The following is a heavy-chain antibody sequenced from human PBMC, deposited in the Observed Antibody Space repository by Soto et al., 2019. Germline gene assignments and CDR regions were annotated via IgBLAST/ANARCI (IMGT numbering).Heavy chain of an antibody. CDR2: INPSGGST. D-gene: IGHD6-19*01. CDR1: GYTFTSYY. V-gene: IGHV1-46*03. Sequence: GASVKVSCKASGYTFTSYYMHWVRQAPGQGLEWMGIINPSGGSTSYAQKFQGRVTMTRDTSTSTVYMELSSLRSEDTAVYYCARVAVAGALAEYFQHWGQGTLVTVS. CDR3: ARVAVAGALAEYFQH. J-gene: IGHJ1*01.